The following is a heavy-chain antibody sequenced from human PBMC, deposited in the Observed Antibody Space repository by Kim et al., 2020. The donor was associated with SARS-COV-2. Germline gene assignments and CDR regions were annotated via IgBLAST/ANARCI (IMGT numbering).Heavy chain of an antibody. CDR2: IYTSGST. CDR3: ARDYAGFNVPIRSNRSYYYYYYGMDV. CDR1: GGSISSYY. Sequence: SETLSLTCTVSGGSISSYYWSWIRQPAGKGLEWIGRIYTSGSTNYNPSLKSRVTMSVDTSKNQFSLKLSSVTAADTAVYYCARDYAGFNVPIRSNRSYYYYYYGMDVWGQGTTVTVSS. V-gene: IGHV4-4*07. J-gene: IGHJ6*02. D-gene: IGHD2-15*01.